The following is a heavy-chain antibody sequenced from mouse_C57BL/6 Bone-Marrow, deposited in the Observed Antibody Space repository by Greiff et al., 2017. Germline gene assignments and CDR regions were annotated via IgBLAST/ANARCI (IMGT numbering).Heavy chain of an antibody. CDR1: GYTFTSYW. CDR2: IDPSDSYT. V-gene: IGHV1-69*01. CDR3: ARRKAVVAGGFDY. J-gene: IGHJ2*01. Sequence: VQLQQPGAELVMPGASVKLSCKASGYTFTSYWMHWVKQRPGQGLEWIGEIDPSDSYTNYNQKFKGKSTLTVDKSSSTAYMQLSSLTSEDSAVYYCARRKAVVAGGFDYWGQGTTLTVSS. D-gene: IGHD1-1*01.